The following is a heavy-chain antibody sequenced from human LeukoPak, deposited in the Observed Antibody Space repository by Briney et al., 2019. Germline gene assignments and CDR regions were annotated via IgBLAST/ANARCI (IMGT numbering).Heavy chain of an antibody. V-gene: IGHV3-21*01. J-gene: IGHJ3*02. Sequence: GGSLRLSCAASGFTFSSYSMNWVRQAPGKGLEWVSSISSSSSYIYYADSVKGRFTIPRDNAKNSLYLQMNSLRAEDTAVYYCARGAYYDFWSGERDAFDIWGQGTMVTVSS. CDR1: GFTFSSYS. CDR3: ARGAYYDFWSGERDAFDI. CDR2: ISSSSSYI. D-gene: IGHD3-3*01.